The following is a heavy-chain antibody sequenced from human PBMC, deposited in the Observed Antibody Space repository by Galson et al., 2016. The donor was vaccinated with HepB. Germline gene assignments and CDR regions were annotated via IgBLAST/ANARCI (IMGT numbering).Heavy chain of an antibody. CDR1: GYTFTNYG. J-gene: IGHJ4*02. V-gene: IGHV1-18*04. CDR3: ARDLGGWYPSAGPFEY. CDR2: ISAYNGNT. D-gene: IGHD6-19*01. Sequence: SVKVSCKASGYTFTNYGISWVRQAPGQGLEWMGWISAYNGNTNYARKLQDRVTMTTDTSTSTAYMELRSLRSDDTAMYFCARDLGGWYPSAGPFEYWGLGTLVTVSS.